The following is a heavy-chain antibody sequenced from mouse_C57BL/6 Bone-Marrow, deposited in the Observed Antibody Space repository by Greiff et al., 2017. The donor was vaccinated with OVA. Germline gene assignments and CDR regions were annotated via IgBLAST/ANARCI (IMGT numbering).Heavy chain of an antibody. D-gene: IGHD1-1*01. CDR3: AKKGDYYGSSPYWYFDV. CDR1: GFSLTSYG. V-gene: IGHV2-5*01. J-gene: IGHJ1*03. CDR2: IWRGGST. Sequence: QVQLKESGPGLVQPSQSLSITCTVSGFSLTSYGVHWVRQSPGKGLEWLGVIWRGGSTDYNAAFMSRLSITKDNSKSQVFFKMNSLQADDTAIYYCAKKGDYYGSSPYWYFDVWGTGTTVTVSS.